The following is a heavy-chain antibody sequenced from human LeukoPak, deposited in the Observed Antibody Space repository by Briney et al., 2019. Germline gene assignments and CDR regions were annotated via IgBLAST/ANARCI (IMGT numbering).Heavy chain of an antibody. V-gene: IGHV3-74*01. D-gene: IGHD2-2*02. CDR1: GFTFSSYW. CDR2: INSDGSST. J-gene: IGHJ4*02. CDR3: VLGHCSSTSCYTLDY. Sequence: GGSLRLSCAASGFTFSSYWMHWVRQAPGKGPVWVSRINSDGSSTSYADSVKGRFTISRDNAKNTLYLQMNSLRAEDTAVYYCVLGHCSSTSCYTLDYWGQGTLVTVSS.